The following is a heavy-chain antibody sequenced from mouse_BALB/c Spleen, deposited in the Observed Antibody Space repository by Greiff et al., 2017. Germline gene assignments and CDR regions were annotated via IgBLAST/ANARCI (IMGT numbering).Heavy chain of an antibody. V-gene: IGHV5-17*02. Sequence: EVKVVESGGGLVQPGGSRKLSCAASGFTFSSFGMHWVRQAPEKGLEWVAYISSGSSTIYYADTVKGRFTISRDNPKNTLFLQMTSLRSEDTAMYYCAISTMITRENAMDYWGQGTSVTVSS. CDR3: AISTMITRENAMDY. D-gene: IGHD2-4*01. CDR2: ISSGSSTI. J-gene: IGHJ4*01. CDR1: GFTFSSFG.